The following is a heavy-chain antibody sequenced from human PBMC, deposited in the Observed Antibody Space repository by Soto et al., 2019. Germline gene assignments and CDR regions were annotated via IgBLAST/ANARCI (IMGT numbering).Heavy chain of an antibody. J-gene: IGHJ4*02. Sequence: PGGSLRLSCAASGFTFSSYAMSWVRQAPGKGLEWVSGISGSGISTYYADSVKGRFTFSRDNSKNTVYLQMNSLRAEDSAVYYCAKTRGIVAIPFDYWGQGTLVTVSS. CDR3: AKTRGIVAIPFDY. CDR1: GFTFSSYA. D-gene: IGHD2-2*01. V-gene: IGHV3-23*01. CDR2: ISGSGIST.